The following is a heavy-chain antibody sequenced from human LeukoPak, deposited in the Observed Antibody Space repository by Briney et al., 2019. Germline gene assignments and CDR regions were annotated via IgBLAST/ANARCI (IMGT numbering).Heavy chain of an antibody. CDR2: IIPIFGTA. Sequence: SVKVSCKASGGTFSSYAISWVRQAPGQGLEWMGGIIPIFGTANYAQKFQGRVTITTDESTSTAYMELSSLRSEDTAVYYCARGPDYTLTTFYCYYYMDVWGKGTTVTVSS. J-gene: IGHJ6*03. CDR1: GGTFSSYA. CDR3: ARGPDYTLTTFYCYYYMDV. V-gene: IGHV1-69*05. D-gene: IGHD2-2*02.